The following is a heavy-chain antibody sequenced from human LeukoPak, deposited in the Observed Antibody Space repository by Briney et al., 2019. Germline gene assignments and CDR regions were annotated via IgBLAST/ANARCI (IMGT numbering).Heavy chain of an antibody. D-gene: IGHD1-20*01. J-gene: IGHJ5*02. CDR1: GGSISSYY. Sequence: NASETLSLTCTVSGGSISSYYWSWIRQPPGKGLEWIGYIYYSGSTNYNPSLKSRVTISVDTSKNQFSLKLSSVTAADTAVYHCARVGGPITVYGAERRSWSDPWGQGTLVTVSS. CDR3: ARVGGPITVYGAERRSWSDP. CDR2: IYYSGST. V-gene: IGHV4-59*01.